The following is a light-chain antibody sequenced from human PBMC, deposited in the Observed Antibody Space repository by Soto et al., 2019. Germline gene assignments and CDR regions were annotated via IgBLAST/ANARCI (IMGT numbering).Light chain of an antibody. CDR2: DVS. J-gene: IGLJ1*01. CDR1: SNDVGGYNY. V-gene: IGLV2-14*01. CDR3: CSYSYTTTYV. Sequence: QFALTQPASVSGSPGQSITISCTGTSNDVGGYNYVSWYQQHPGKAPKLMIYDVSNRPSGVSDRFSGSKSGNTASLTISGLQAGDEADYYCCSYSYTTTYVFGTGTKLTVL.